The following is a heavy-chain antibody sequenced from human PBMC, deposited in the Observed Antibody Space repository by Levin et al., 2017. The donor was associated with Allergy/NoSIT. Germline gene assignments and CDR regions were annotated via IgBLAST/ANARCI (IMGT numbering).Heavy chain of an antibody. V-gene: IGHV3-7*04. Sequence: GESLKISCAVSGFTFSSYWMNWVRQAPGKGLEWVANIKEDESEKNYVDSVKGRFTISRDNAKNSLFLQMNNLRAEDTAVYYCARSSDAGGTSPDRPFDYWGQGILVTVSS. CDR1: GFTFSSYW. J-gene: IGHJ4*02. D-gene: IGHD2-2*01. CDR3: ARSSDAGGTSPDRPFDY. CDR2: IKEDESEK.